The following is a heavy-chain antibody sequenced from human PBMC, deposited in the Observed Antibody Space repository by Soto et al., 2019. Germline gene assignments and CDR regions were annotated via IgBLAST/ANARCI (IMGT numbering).Heavy chain of an antibody. CDR3: ARVIGYYYHMDV. D-gene: IGHD3-22*01. J-gene: IGHJ6*02. CDR2: ISAYNGNT. V-gene: IGHV1-18*01. CDR1: GYTFTTYD. Sequence: QVQLVQSGGEVKKPGASVKVSCKASGYTFTTYDLSWVRQAPGQGLEWMGWISAYNGNTNYAQNLQGRVTMTTDTSTSTAYIELRSPRSDDTAVYYCARVIGYYYHMDVWGQGTTVTVSS.